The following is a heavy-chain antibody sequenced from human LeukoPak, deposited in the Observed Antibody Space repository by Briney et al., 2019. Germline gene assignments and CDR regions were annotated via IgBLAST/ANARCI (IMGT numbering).Heavy chain of an antibody. CDR1: GFTFSSYA. J-gene: IGHJ4*02. CDR2: ISGSGGST. Sequence: PGGSLRLSCAASGFTFSSYAMSWVRQAPGKGLEWVSAISGSGGSTYYADSVRGRFTISRDNSKNTLYLQMNSLRAEDTAVYYCASQWLVLNYYFDYWGQGTLVTVSS. D-gene: IGHD6-19*01. V-gene: IGHV3-23*01. CDR3: ASQWLVLNYYFDY.